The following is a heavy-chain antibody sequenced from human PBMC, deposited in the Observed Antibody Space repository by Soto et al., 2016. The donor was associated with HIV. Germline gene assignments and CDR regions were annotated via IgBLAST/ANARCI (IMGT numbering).Heavy chain of an antibody. CDR1: GFTFSSYS. V-gene: IGHV3-48*04. Sequence: EVQLVESGGGLVQPGGSLRLSCAASGFTFSSYSMNWVRQAPGKGLEWVSYISSSSSTIYYADSVKGRFTISRDNAKNSLYLQMNSLRAEDTAVYYCARTGIAAAGPYYFDYVGQGPWSPSP. J-gene: IGHJ4*02. D-gene: IGHD6-13*01. CDR2: ISSSSSTI. CDR3: ARTGIAAAGPYYFDY.